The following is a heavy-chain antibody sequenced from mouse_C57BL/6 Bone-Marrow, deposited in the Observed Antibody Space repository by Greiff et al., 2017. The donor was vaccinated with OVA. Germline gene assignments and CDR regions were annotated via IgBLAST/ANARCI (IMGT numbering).Heavy chain of an antibody. D-gene: IGHD2-4*01. V-gene: IGHV1-55*01. CDR3: ARRLRRSFYFDD. J-gene: IGHJ2*01. Sequence: QVQLQQPGAELVKPGASVKMSCKASGYTFTNYWIPWVKQRPGQGLEWIGDIYPGSGSTNYNEKFQSKATLTVDTSSSTAYMQLRSLTAEEYAVYNWARRLRRSFYFDDWGKGTTLTVSS. CDR1: GYTFTNYW. CDR2: IYPGSGST.